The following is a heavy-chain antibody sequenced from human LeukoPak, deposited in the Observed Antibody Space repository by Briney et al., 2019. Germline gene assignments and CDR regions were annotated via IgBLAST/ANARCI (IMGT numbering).Heavy chain of an antibody. D-gene: IGHD3-22*01. CDR2: IWYDGSNK. Sequence: PGGSLRLSCAASGCTFSSYGMHWVRQAPGKGLEWVAVIWYDGSNKYYADSVKGRFTISRDNSKNTLYLQMNSLRAEDTAVYYCAKDRVVYYYDSSGIDYWGQGTLVTVPS. J-gene: IGHJ4*02. V-gene: IGHV3-33*06. CDR1: GCTFSSYG. CDR3: AKDRVVYYYDSSGIDY.